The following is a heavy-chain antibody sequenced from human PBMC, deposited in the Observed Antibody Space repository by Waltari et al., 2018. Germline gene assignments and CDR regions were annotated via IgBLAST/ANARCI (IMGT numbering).Heavy chain of an antibody. Sequence: EVQLVQSGAEVKKPEESLRISFAGSGYSFTSHWISWVRQMPGKGLGWVGRIDPSDSFRNYGPAFEGHVTISVDQSLRTAYLQWDSLKASDTAIYYCVRHRTTYPLEIDYWGQGTLVTVSS. J-gene: IGHJ4*02. CDR1: GYSFTSHW. D-gene: IGHD2-2*01. CDR3: VRHRTTYPLEIDY. CDR2: IDPSDSFR. V-gene: IGHV5-10-1*01.